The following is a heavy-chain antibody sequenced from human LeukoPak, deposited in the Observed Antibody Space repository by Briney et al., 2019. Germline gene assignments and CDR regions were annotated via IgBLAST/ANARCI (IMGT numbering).Heavy chain of an antibody. D-gene: IGHD3-22*01. CDR2: ISSSGSTI. V-gene: IGHV3-11*04. J-gene: IGHJ4*02. CDR1: GFTFSDYY. CDR3: ARDTPNYYDSSGYYYGLDY. Sequence: GGSLRLSCAASGFTFSDYYMSWIRQAPGKGLEWVSYISSSGSTIYYADSVKGRFTISRDNAKNSLYLQMNSLRAEDTAVYYCARDTPNYYDSSGYYYGLDYWGQGTLVTVSS.